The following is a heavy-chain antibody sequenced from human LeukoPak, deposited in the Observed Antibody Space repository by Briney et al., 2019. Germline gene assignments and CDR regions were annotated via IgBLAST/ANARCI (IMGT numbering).Heavy chain of an antibody. CDR3: ASGPFDLRYYYYYMDV. CDR2: IDTSGTF. Sequence: SETLSLTCTLSGDSISSGNYYWTWIRQPAGKGLEWIGRIDTSGTFKYKSSLKSRVTISADTSKNEFSLKLSSVTAADTAVYYCASGPFDLRYYYYYMDVWGKGTTVTVSS. CDR1: GDSISSGNYY. V-gene: IGHV4-61*02. D-gene: IGHD3-9*01. J-gene: IGHJ6*03.